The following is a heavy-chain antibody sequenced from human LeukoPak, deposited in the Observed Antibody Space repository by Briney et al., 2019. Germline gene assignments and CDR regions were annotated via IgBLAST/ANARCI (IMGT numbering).Heavy chain of an antibody. D-gene: IGHD3-22*01. J-gene: IGHJ4*02. CDR2: ISSSGSTI. V-gene: IGHV3-48*03. Sequence: GGSLRLSCAASGFTFSSYEMNWVRQAPGKGLEWVSYISSSGSTIYYADSVKGRFTISRDNAKNSLYLQMNSLRAEDTAVYYCARDETYYYDSSGLDYWGQGTLVTVSS. CDR3: ARDETYYYDSSGLDY. CDR1: GFTFSSYE.